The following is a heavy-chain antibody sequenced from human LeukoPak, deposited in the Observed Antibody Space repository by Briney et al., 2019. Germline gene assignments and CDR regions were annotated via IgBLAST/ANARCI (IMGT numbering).Heavy chain of an antibody. Sequence: PGGSLRLSCEASGFTFSEHSMSWVRQAPGKGLEWVSTIKRDGSNTYYTDSVEGRFTISRDNSKNTLYLEMNTLRAEDTAVYYCAKGGYASCFDPWGQGAQATVSS. CDR3: AKGGYASCFDP. CDR1: GFTFSEHS. V-gene: IGHV3-23*05. D-gene: IGHD2-15*01. CDR2: IKRDGSNT. J-gene: IGHJ5*02.